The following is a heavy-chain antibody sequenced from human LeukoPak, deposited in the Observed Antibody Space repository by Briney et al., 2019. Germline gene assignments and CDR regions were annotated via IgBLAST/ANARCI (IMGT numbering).Heavy chain of an antibody. CDR1: GFIFSSYW. D-gene: IGHD4-17*01. V-gene: IGHV3-7*04. CDR3: AKEGGSYGDYVGD. CDR2: IKQDGSEK. J-gene: IGHJ4*02. Sequence: GGSLRLSCTASGFIFSSYWMSWVRQAPGKGLEWVANIKQDGSEKYYVDSVKGRFTISRDNAKNSLYLQMNSLRAEVTAVYYCAKEGGSYGDYVGDWGQGTLVTVSS.